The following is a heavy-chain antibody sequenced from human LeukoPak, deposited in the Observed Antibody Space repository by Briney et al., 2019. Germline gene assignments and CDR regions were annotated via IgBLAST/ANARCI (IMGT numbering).Heavy chain of an antibody. CDR3: ARVTNYFYYMDV. D-gene: IGHD4-11*01. Sequence: GGSLRLSCVASGFTFSSYWMSWVRQAPGKGLEWVANIKQDGSEKYYVDSVKGRFTISRDNAKNSLYLQMNSLRAEDTAVYYCARVTNYFYYMDVWGKGSSVTVSS. J-gene: IGHJ6*03. CDR2: IKQDGSEK. V-gene: IGHV3-7*01. CDR1: GFTFSSYW.